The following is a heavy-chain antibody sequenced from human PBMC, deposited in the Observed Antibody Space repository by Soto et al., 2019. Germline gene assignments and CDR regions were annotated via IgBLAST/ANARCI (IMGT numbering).Heavy chain of an antibody. V-gene: IGHV4-34*01. CDR1: GGSFSGYY. D-gene: IGHD4-17*01. Sequence: NPSETLSLTCAVYGGSFSGYYWSWIRQPPGKGLEWIGEINHSGSTNYNPSLKSRVTISVDTSKNQFSLKLSSVTAADTAVYYCARGLGYGDYLRYWGQGTLVTVSS. J-gene: IGHJ4*02. CDR3: ARGLGYGDYLRY. CDR2: INHSGST.